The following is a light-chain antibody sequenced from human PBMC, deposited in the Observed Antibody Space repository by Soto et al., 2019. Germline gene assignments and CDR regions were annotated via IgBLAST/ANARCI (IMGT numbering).Light chain of an antibody. V-gene: IGKV1-39*01. CDR1: QSISSY. J-gene: IGKJ4*01. Sequence: DIQMTQSPSSLSASVGDRVTITCRASQSISSYLNWYQQKPGKAPKLLIYAASSLQSGVPSRFSGSGSGTGFTLTISSLQPEDFATYYCQQSYSTPLTFGGGTEVEI. CDR3: QQSYSTPLT. CDR2: AAS.